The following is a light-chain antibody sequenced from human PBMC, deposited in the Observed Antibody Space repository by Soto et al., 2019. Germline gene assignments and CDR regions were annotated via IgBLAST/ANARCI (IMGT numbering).Light chain of an antibody. CDR2: AAS. CDR1: QNIASF. V-gene: IGKV1-39*01. CDR3: QQTYSMPVT. Sequence: DVQMTQSPSSLSASVGDRVTITCRASQNIASFLNWYQQRPGTAPKLLIYAASNLESGVPSRFSGRGAATDFTLSISSLQTEDFATYFCQQTYSMPVTFGQGTKLEMK. J-gene: IGKJ2*01.